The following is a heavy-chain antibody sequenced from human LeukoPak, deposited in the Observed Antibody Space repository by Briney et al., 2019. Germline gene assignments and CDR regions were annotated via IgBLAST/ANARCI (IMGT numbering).Heavy chain of an antibody. CDR1: SGSMSRGGYY. D-gene: IGHD5-24*01. V-gene: IGHV4-31*03. CDR2: IYYSGST. J-gene: IGHJ4*02. CDR3: ARHGPRRDGYNYDV. Sequence: SETLSLTCTVSSGSMSRGGYYWSWIRQDPGKGLEWVGYIYYSGSTYYNPSLKSRVTISVDSSKNQFSLKLASVTAADTAVYYCARHGPRRDGYNYDVWGQGTLVTVSS.